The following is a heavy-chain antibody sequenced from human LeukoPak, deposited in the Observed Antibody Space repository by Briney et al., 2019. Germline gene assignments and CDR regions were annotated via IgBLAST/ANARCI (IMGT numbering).Heavy chain of an antibody. J-gene: IGHJ5*02. CDR3: ARETYYYDSSGYYVFWFDP. D-gene: IGHD3-22*01. Sequence: PSETLSLTCAVYGGSFSGYYWSWIRQPPGKGLEWIGSIYHSGSTYYNPSLKSRVTISVDTSKNQFSLKLSSVTAADTAVYYCARETYYYDSSGYYVFWFDPWGQGTLVTVSS. CDR1: GGSFSGYY. V-gene: IGHV4-34*01. CDR2: IYHSGST.